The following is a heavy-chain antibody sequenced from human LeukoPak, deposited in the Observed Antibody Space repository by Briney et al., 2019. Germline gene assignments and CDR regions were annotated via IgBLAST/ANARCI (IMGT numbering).Heavy chain of an antibody. Sequence: ASVKVSCKASGYTFTSYGTSWVRQAPGQGLEWMGWISAYNGNTNYAQKLQGRVTMTTDTSTSTAYMELRSLRSDDTAVYYCAREDAIVVVPAAIPALDYWGQGTLVTVSS. J-gene: IGHJ4*02. V-gene: IGHV1-18*01. D-gene: IGHD2-2*02. CDR1: GYTFTSYG. CDR3: AREDAIVVVPAAIPALDY. CDR2: ISAYNGNT.